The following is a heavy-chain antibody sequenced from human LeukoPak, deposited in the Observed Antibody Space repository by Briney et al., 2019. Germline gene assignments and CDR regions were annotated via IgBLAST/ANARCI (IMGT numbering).Heavy chain of an antibody. V-gene: IGHV3-7*01. CDR1: GFTFSSYW. CDR2: IKEDGSEK. Sequence: GGSLRLFCAASGFTFSSYWMSCVRQTPGKGLEWVANIKEDGSEKNYVDSVKGRFTIFRDNAKNSLFLQMNSLRVEDTAVYYCVIARAPGRAAYGGQGTLVTVSS. J-gene: IGHJ4*02. D-gene: IGHD6-13*01. CDR3: VIARAPGRAAY.